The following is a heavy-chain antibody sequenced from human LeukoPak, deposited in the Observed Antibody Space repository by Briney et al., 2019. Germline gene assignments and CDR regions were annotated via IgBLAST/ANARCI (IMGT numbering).Heavy chain of an antibody. CDR1: GFTFSSYG. D-gene: IGHD4-11*01. CDR3: AKDWSNYAPQHFDY. Sequence: PGGSLRLSCAASGFTFSSYGMHWVRQAPGKGLEWVAFIRYDGSNKYYADSVKSRFTISRDNSKNTLYLQMNSLRAEDTAVYYCAKDWSNYAPQHFDYWGQGTLVTVSS. J-gene: IGHJ4*02. CDR2: IRYDGSNK. V-gene: IGHV3-30*02.